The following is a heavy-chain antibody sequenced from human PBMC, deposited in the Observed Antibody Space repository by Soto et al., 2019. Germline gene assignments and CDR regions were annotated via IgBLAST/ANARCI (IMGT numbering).Heavy chain of an antibody. J-gene: IGHJ5*02. D-gene: IGHD2-15*01. CDR1: GGSISDISYC. Sequence: SETLSLTCTVSGGSISDISYCWGWIRQPPGKGLQWIGCMFYSGATYYNPSLKNRVTLSVDTSNNGFSLKLVSVTAPDTAVYYCARHKSGSDWLDPWGQGTLVTVSS. V-gene: IGHV4-39*01. CDR2: MFYSGAT. CDR3: ARHKSGSDWLDP.